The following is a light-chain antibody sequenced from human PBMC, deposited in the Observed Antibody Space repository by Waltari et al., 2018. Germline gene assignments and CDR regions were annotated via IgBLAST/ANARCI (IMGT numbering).Light chain of an antibody. V-gene: IGKV3-15*01. J-gene: IGKJ1*01. Sequence: EIVMTQSPATLSVFPGERATLSCRASQNVGNNLAWYPQKPGQAPRRLINGGSTRATGIAARFSGSGYGTEFTRTISSLQSDDFALYYGQQYNNWPPWTFGPGTKVEV. CDR2: GGS. CDR3: QQYNNWPPWT. CDR1: QNVGNN.